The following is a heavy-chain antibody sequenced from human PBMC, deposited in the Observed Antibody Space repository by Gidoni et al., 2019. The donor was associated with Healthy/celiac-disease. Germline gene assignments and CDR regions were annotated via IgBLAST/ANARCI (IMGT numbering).Heavy chain of an antibody. Sequence: QQQMQESGPGLVKPSETLSLTCTVSGGSISSSSYYWGWIRQPPGKGLEWIGSIYYSGSTYYNPSLKSRVTISVDTSKNQFSLKLSSVTAADTAVYYCARQYGSVSYQLVYCGQGTLVTVSS. CDR2: IYYSGST. CDR3: ARQYGSVSYQLVY. CDR1: GGSISSSSYY. V-gene: IGHV4-39*01. D-gene: IGHD3-10*01. J-gene: IGHJ4*02.